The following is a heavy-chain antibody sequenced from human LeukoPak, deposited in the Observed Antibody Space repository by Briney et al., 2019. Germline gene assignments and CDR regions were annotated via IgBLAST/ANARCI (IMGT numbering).Heavy chain of an antibody. V-gene: IGHV1-69*04. D-gene: IGHD3-10*01. Sequence: ASVKVSCKASGGTFSSYGISWVRQAPGQGLEWMGRIIPNLGIANYAQKFQGRVTITADKPTSAAYMELSGLRSDDTAVYYCARGLDYYGSGSSNWFDPWGQGTLVTVSS. CDR2: IIPNLGIA. CDR1: GGTFSSYG. CDR3: ARGLDYYGSGSSNWFDP. J-gene: IGHJ5*02.